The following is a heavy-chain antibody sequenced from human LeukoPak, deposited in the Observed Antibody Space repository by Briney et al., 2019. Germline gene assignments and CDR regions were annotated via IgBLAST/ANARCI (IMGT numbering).Heavy chain of an antibody. Sequence: SETLSLTCTVSGGSISSYYWSWIRQPPGKGLEWIGYIYYSGSTNYNPSLKSRVTISVDTSKNQFSLKLSSVTAADTAVHYCARDATVPVGYFDYWGQGTLVTVSS. V-gene: IGHV4-59*01. CDR3: ARDATVPVGYFDY. CDR1: GGSISSYY. J-gene: IGHJ4*02. CDR2: IYYSGST. D-gene: IGHD4-17*01.